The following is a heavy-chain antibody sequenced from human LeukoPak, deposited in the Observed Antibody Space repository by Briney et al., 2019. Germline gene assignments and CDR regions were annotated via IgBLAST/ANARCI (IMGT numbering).Heavy chain of an antibody. J-gene: IGHJ6*03. D-gene: IGHD3-3*01. V-gene: IGHV4-4*07. Sequence: MTSETLSLTCTVSGGSISSYYWSWIRQPAGKGLEWIGRIYTSGSTNYNPSLKSRVTMSVDTSKNQFSLKLSSVTAADTAVYYCARDRFWSGSSSGMDVWGKGTTVTVSS. CDR1: GGSISSYY. CDR2: IYTSGST. CDR3: ARDRFWSGSSSGMDV.